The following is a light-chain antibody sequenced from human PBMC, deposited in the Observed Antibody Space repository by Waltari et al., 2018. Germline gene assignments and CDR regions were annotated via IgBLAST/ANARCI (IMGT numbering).Light chain of an antibody. CDR1: SLRSYY. V-gene: IGLV3-19*01. Sequence: SSELTQDPAVSVALGQTVRITCQGDSLRSYYASWYQQKPGQAPVLVIYGKNNRPSGIPGPLAGSSSGNTASLTITGAQAEDEADYYCNSRDSSGNHVVFGGGTKLTVL. CDR3: NSRDSSGNHVV. J-gene: IGLJ2*01. CDR2: GKN.